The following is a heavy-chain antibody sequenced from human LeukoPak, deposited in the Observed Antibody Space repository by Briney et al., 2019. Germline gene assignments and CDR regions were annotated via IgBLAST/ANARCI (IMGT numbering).Heavy chain of an antibody. Sequence: GGSLRLSCAASGFTFSSYSMNWVRQAPGKGLEWVSYISSSSSTIYYADSVKGRFTISRDNAKNSLYLQMNSLRAEDTAVYYCARAAKYYYGSGSYWDFDYWGQGTLVTVSS. V-gene: IGHV3-48*04. CDR3: ARAAKYYYGSGSYWDFDY. J-gene: IGHJ4*02. D-gene: IGHD3-10*01. CDR1: GFTFSSYS. CDR2: ISSSSSTI.